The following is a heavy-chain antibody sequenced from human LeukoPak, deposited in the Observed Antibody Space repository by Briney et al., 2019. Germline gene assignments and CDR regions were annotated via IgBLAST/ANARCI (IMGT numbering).Heavy chain of an antibody. CDR2: IYYRGST. D-gene: IGHD3-3*01. J-gene: IGHJ4*02. V-gene: IGHV4-39*01. Sequence: SQTLSLTCTVSGGSISTSSYFWGWIRQSPGKGLQWIGTIYYRGSTYYNPSLKSRVTIFVDTSKNQFSLKLSSVTAADTAVYYCARQAYNDYWSGFDYWGQGTLVPVSS. CDR1: GGSISTSSYF. CDR3: ARQAYNDYWSGFDY.